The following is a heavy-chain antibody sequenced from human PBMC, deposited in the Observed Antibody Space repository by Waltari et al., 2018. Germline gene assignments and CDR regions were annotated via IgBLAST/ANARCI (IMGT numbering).Heavy chain of an antibody. CDR3: ARDWNDYSNSEFDY. J-gene: IGHJ4*02. V-gene: IGHV1-69*08. CDR1: GGTFSSYA. CDR2: SIPNFGTA. Sequence: QVQLVQSGAEVKKPGSSVKVSCKASGGTFSSYAISWVRQAPGQGLEWMGRSIPNFGTANYAQKVQGRVTITADKSTSTAYMELSSLRSEDTAVYYCARDWNDYSNSEFDYWGQGTLVTVSS. D-gene: IGHD4-4*01.